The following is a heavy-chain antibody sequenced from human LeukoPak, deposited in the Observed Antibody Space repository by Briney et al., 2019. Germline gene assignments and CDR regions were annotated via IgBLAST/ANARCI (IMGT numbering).Heavy chain of an antibody. Sequence: GSLRLSCAASGFTFSNYWMSWVRQAPGKGLEWIGSIYYSGSTYYNPSLKSRVTISVDTSKNQFSLKLSSVTAADTAVYYCARAVVGATNRFFDYWGQGTLVTVSS. CDR1: GFTFSNYW. V-gene: IGHV4-39*07. CDR3: ARAVVGATNRFFDY. J-gene: IGHJ4*02. D-gene: IGHD1-26*01. CDR2: IYYSGST.